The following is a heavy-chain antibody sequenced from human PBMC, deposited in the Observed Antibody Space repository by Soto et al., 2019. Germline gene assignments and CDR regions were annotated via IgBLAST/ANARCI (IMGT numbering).Heavy chain of an antibody. J-gene: IGHJ4*02. Sequence: SETLSLTCAVSGGSISSGGYSRSWIRQPPGKGLEGIGYIYHSGSTRYNPSLKSRVTISVDKPNNQFSLKLSSMTAADTAVYYCARGRVVRGVTVFFDYWGKGTLVTVSS. D-gene: IGHD3-10*01. CDR2: IYHSGST. CDR3: ARGRVVRGVTVFFDY. V-gene: IGHV4-30-2*01. CDR1: GGSISSGGYS.